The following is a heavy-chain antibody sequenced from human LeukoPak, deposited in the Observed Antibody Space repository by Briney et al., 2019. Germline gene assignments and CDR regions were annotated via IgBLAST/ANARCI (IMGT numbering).Heavy chain of an antibody. Sequence: PSETLSLTCTVSGGSLSSGSYYWSWIRQPAGKGLEWIGRIYTSGSTNYNPSLKSRVTISVDTSKNQFSLKLSSVTAADTAVYYCAREYDSSGYHYAIDYWGQGTLVTVSS. CDR3: AREYDSSGYHYAIDY. CDR2: IYTSGST. V-gene: IGHV4-61*02. CDR1: GGSLSSGSYY. J-gene: IGHJ4*02. D-gene: IGHD3-22*01.